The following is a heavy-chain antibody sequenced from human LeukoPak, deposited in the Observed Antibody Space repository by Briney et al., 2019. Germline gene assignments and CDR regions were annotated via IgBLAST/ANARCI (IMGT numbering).Heavy chain of an antibody. J-gene: IGHJ4*02. V-gene: IGHV3-43*01. CDR1: GFTFDDYT. CDR3: ASAGSSGYYSFDY. Sequence: GGSLRLSCAASGFTFDDYTMHWVRQAPGKGLEWVSLISWDGGSTYYADSVKGRFTISRDNSKNSLYLQMNSLRAEDTAVYYCASAGSSGYYSFDYWGQGTLVTVSS. CDR2: ISWDGGST. D-gene: IGHD3-22*01.